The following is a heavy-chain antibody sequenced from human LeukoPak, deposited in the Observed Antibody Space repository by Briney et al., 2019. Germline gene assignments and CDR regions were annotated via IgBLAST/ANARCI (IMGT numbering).Heavy chain of an antibody. J-gene: IGHJ2*01. D-gene: IGHD1-1*01. CDR3: AKPRAMTTGVGRYFDL. Sequence: GGSLRLSCAASGFTFTSYAMSWIRQAPGKGLEWVSAISGGGEDTYYPDSVKGGFTISRDNSKNTLYLQMNSLRAEDTAIYYCAKPRAMTTGVGRYFDLWGRGTLVTVSS. CDR2: ISGGGEDT. V-gene: IGHV3-23*01. CDR1: GFTFTSYA.